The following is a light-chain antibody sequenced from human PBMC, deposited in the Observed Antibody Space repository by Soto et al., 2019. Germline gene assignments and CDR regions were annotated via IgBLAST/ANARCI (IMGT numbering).Light chain of an antibody. V-gene: IGKV3-20*01. J-gene: IGKJ1*01. CDR1: QSISSSY. CDR3: QQYGSSRWT. CDR2: GAS. Sequence: EIVLTQSPGTLSLSPGKRATLSCRASQSISSSYLAWYQQKPGQAPRLLIYGASSRATGIAARFSGSGSGTDFTLTISRLEPEDFAVYYCQQYGSSRWTFGQGTKVDI.